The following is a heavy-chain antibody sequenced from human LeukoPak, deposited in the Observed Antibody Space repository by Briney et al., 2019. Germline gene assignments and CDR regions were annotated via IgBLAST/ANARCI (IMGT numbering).Heavy chain of an antibody. CDR1: GFTFSRFS. J-gene: IGHJ4*02. CDR2: ISSSGTYI. V-gene: IGHV3-21*01. Sequence: PGGSLRLSCAASGFTFSRFSMNWVRQAPGKGLEWVLSISSSGTYIYYADSVKGRFTISRDSAKNSLYQQMNSLRAEDTAVYYCAKDGIMGQYYDFWSGYCDYWGQGTLVTVSS. CDR3: AKDGIMGQYYDFWSGYCDY. D-gene: IGHD3-3*01.